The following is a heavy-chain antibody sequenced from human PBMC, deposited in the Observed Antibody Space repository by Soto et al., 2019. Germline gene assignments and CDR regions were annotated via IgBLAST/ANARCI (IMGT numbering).Heavy chain of an antibody. D-gene: IGHD2-21*02. CDR2: IYNIAIT. V-gene: IGHV4-39*01. J-gene: IGHJ4*02. CDR3: ARQPLNIVGVPALPGYFDY. CDR1: GGSISSSDYY. Sequence: AETLSLTCTVSGGSISSSDYYWGWFRHPPGNGLEWVASIYNIAITYYNPSLKSRVAISVDKSRTQFSLKVRSVTAADTDVYYCARQPLNIVGVPALPGYFDYWGQGTPVTVSS.